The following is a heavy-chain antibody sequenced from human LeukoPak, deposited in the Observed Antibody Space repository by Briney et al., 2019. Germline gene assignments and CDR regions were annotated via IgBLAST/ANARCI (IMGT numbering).Heavy chain of an antibody. Sequence: SETLSLTCTVSGGSISRYYWSWIRQPPGAGLEWIGYIYYSGSTNYNPSLKSRVTISVDTSKNQFSLKLSSVTAADTAVYYCARHSLGYSSSWLSRTGHDAFDIWGQGTMVTVSS. D-gene: IGHD6-13*01. CDR1: GGSISRYY. CDR3: ARHSLGYSSSWLSRTGHDAFDI. V-gene: IGHV4-59*08. J-gene: IGHJ3*02. CDR2: IYYSGST.